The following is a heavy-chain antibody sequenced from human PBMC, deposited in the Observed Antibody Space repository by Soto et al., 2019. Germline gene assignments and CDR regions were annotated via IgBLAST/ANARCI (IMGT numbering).Heavy chain of an antibody. D-gene: IGHD3-9*01. V-gene: IGHV4-30-4*01. Sequence: LSLTCTVSGGSISSGDYYWSWIRQPPGKGLEWIGYIYYSGSTYYNPSLKSRVTISVDTSKNQFSLKLSSVTAVDTAVYYCARARRPFNYDILTGYPPDDYWGQGTLVTVSS. J-gene: IGHJ4*02. CDR3: ARARRPFNYDILTGYPPDDY. CDR2: IYYSGST. CDR1: GGSISSGDYY.